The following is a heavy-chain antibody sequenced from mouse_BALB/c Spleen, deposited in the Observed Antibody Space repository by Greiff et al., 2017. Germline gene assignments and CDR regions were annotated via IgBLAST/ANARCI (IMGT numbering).Heavy chain of an antibody. CDR1: GFTFSSYT. Sequence: EVQGVESGGGLVKPGGSLKLSCAASGFTFSSYTMSWVRQTPEKRLEWVATISSGGSYTYYPDSVKGRFTISRDNAKNTLYLQMSSLKSEDTAMYYCTEEAYYGSSSWFAYWGQGTLVTVSA. V-gene: IGHV5-6-4*01. J-gene: IGHJ3*01. D-gene: IGHD1-1*01. CDR3: TEEAYYGSSSWFAY. CDR2: ISSGGSYT.